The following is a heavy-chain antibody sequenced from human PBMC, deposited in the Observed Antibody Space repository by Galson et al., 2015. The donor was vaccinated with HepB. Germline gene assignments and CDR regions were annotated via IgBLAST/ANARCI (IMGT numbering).Heavy chain of an antibody. J-gene: IGHJ5*02. Sequence: LSLACTVSGDSISSYYWSWIRQPAGKGLEWIGRIYTSGSTNYNPSLKSRVTMSVDTSKNQFSLKLSSVTAADTAVYYCARVSFGGSGANWFDPWGQGTLVSVSS. CDR3: ARVSFGGSGANWFDP. V-gene: IGHV4-4*07. CDR2: IYTSGST. D-gene: IGHD3-10*01. CDR1: GDSISSYY.